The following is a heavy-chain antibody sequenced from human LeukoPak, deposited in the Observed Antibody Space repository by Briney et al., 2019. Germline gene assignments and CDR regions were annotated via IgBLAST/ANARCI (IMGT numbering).Heavy chain of an antibody. CDR1: GFSFSNYW. D-gene: IGHD6-13*01. V-gene: IGHV3-7*01. J-gene: IGHJ4*02. Sequence: GGSLRLSCAASGFSFSNYWMSWVRQAPGKGLEWVASISENGRAKPYVASVRGRFTISRDNTKNSLYLQMNSLRVEDTAVYYCPRGGAAAARKRGIDYWGQGTLVTVSS. CDR2: ISENGRAK. CDR3: PRGGAAAARKRGIDY.